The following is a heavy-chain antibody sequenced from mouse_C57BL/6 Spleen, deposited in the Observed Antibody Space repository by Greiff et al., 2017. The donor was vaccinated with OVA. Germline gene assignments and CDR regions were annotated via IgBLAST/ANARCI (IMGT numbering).Heavy chain of an antibody. V-gene: IGHV3-6*01. CDR2: ISYDGSN. Sequence: ESGPGLVKPSQSLSLTCSVTGYSITSGYYWNWIRQFPGNKLEWMGYISYDGSNNYNPSLKNRISITRDTSKNQFFLKLNSVTTEDTATYYCARFITTVVADYWGQGTTLTVSS. CDR1: GYSITSGYY. D-gene: IGHD1-1*01. CDR3: ARFITTVVADY. J-gene: IGHJ2*01.